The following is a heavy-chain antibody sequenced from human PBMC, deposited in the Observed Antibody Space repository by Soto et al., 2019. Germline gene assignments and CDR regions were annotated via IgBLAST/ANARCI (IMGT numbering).Heavy chain of an antibody. CDR1: GFTFDDYA. Sequence: SLRLSCAASGFTFDDYAMHWVRQAPGKGLEWVSGISWNSGSIGYADSVKGRFTISRDNAKNSLYLQMNSLRAEDTALYYCAKDSTVTAAGDYYYGMDVWGQGTTVTVSS. D-gene: IGHD4-17*01. J-gene: IGHJ6*02. V-gene: IGHV3-9*01. CDR3: AKDSTVTAAGDYYYGMDV. CDR2: ISWNSGSI.